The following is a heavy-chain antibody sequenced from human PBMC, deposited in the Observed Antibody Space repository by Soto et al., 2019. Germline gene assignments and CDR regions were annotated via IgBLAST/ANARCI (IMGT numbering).Heavy chain of an antibody. Sequence: TSETLSLTCTVSGGSISSGGYYWYWIRQHPGKGLEWIGYIYYSGTTYYNPSLKSRVTISVDTSKNQFSLTLSSVTASDTAVYYCARLGFYYQSLDPWGHGTLVTVSS. J-gene: IGHJ5*02. CDR2: IYYSGTT. D-gene: IGHD2-2*01. CDR3: ARLGFYYQSLDP. V-gene: IGHV4-31*03. CDR1: GGSISSGGYY.